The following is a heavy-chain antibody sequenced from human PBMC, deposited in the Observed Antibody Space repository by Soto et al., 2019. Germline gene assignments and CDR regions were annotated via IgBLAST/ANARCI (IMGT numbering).Heavy chain of an antibody. CDR2: INPNSGGA. CDR1: GYTFTGYY. CDR3: ARDPRGIAVAGTYGMDV. J-gene: IGHJ6*02. V-gene: IGHV1-2*04. Sequence: ASVKVSCKASGYTFTGYYMHWVRQAPGQGLEWMGWINPNSGGANYAQKFQGWVTMTRDTSISTAYMELSRLRSDDTAVYYCARDPRGIAVAGTYGMDVWGQGTTVTVSS. D-gene: IGHD6-19*01.